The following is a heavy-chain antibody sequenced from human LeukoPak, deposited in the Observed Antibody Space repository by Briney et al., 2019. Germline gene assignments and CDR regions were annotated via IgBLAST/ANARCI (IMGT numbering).Heavy chain of an antibody. V-gene: IGHV3-23*01. CDR1: GFTFNIYP. CDR2: IGTSGDT. CDR3: AKSRVVDRRGYFDY. J-gene: IGHJ4*02. D-gene: IGHD2-15*01. Sequence: PWDSLRLSCVASGFTFNIYPMTWVRQSPGKGLELVSTIGTSGDTYYADSVKGRFTISRDDSKNTLYLQMHSLGAEDTAVYYCAKSRVVDRRGYFDYWGQGTLVTVSS.